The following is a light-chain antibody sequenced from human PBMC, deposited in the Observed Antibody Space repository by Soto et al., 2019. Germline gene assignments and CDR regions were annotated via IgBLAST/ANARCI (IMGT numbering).Light chain of an antibody. J-gene: IGLJ2*01. CDR2: DVS. CDR1: SSDVGGYNY. V-gene: IGLV2-14*01. CDR3: SSYTSSSTLV. Sequence: QSALTQPASVSGSPGESITISYTGTSSDVGGYNYVSWYQQHPGKAPKLMIYDVSNRPSGVSNHFSGSKSGNTASLTISGLQAEDEADYYCSSYTSSSTLVFGGGTKVTVL.